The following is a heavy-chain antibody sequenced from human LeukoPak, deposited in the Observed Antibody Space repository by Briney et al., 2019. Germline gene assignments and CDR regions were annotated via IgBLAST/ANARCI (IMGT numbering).Heavy chain of an antibody. J-gene: IGHJ6*02. D-gene: IGHD3-16*01. Sequence: ASVKVSCKASGYTFIDYYMQWVRQAPGQGLEWMGWINPKSGGTKYAQKLHGRVTMTRDTSISTAYMKLSRLRSDDTAVYYWARTPFGFKVGGVLYFYGMDVWGQGTTVTISS. CDR1: GYTFIDYY. V-gene: IGHV1-2*02. CDR3: ARTPFGFKVGGVLYFYGMDV. CDR2: INPKSGGT.